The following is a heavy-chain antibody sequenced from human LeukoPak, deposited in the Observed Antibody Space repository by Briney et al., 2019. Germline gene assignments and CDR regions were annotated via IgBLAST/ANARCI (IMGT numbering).Heavy chain of an antibody. CDR1: GYTFTSYY. D-gene: IGHD6-19*01. CDR2: INPSGGST. Sequence: GASVNVSCKASGYTFTSYYMHWVRQAPGQGLEWMGLINPSGGSTSYAQKFQGRVTMTRDMSTSTVYMELSSLRSEDTAVYYCARGPQEGIAVAGNNAFNIWGQGTMVTVSS. V-gene: IGHV1-46*01. CDR3: ARGPQEGIAVAGNNAFNI. J-gene: IGHJ3*02.